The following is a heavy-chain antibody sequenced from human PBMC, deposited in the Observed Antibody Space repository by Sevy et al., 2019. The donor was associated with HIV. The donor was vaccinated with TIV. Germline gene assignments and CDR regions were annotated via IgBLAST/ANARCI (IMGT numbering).Heavy chain of an antibody. V-gene: IGHV3-30-3*01. CDR1: GFNFRTHA. Sequence: GGSLRLSCAASGFNFRTHAMHWVRHAPGRGLEWVAVISYAGDTKYNTDSVKGRFTISRDNSKNTLFLQMNSLRPEDTAVYYCARDSGYSPYDYPGNDWGQGTLVTVSS. CDR2: ISYAGDTK. J-gene: IGHJ4*02. CDR3: ARDSGYSPYDYPGND. D-gene: IGHD5-12*01.